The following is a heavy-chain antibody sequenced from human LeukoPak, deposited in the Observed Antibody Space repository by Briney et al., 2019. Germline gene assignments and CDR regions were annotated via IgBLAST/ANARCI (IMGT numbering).Heavy chain of an antibody. J-gene: IGHJ4*02. CDR2: IYYSGST. Sequence: SETLSLTCTVSGGSISSYYWSWIRQPPGKGLEWIGYIYYSGSTNYNSSLKSRVTISVDTSKNQFSLKLSSVTAADTAVYYCARVDGSDDYGDFMLGYWGQGTLVTVSS. CDR1: GGSISSYY. V-gene: IGHV4-59*01. CDR3: ARVDGSDDYGDFMLGY. D-gene: IGHD4-17*01.